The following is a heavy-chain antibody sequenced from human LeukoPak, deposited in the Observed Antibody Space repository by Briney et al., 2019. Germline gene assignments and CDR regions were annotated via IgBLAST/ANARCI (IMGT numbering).Heavy chain of an antibody. V-gene: IGHV4-31*03. CDR3: ASGGAYSTKVEFFDY. CDR2: IYYSGST. Sequence: PSETLSLTCTVSGGSISSGGYYWSWIRQHPGKGLEWIGYIYYSGSTYYNPSLKSRVTISVDTSKNQFSLKLSSVTAADTAVYYCASGGAYSTKVEFFDYWGQGTLVTVSS. CDR1: GGSISSGGYY. D-gene: IGHD2-2*01. J-gene: IGHJ4*02.